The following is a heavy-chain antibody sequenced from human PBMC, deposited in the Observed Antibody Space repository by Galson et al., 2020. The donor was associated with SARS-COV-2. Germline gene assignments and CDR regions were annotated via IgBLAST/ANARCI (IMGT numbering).Heavy chain of an antibody. V-gene: IGHV3-30*18. Sequence: GGSLRLSCAASGFTFSSYGMHWVRQAPGKGLEWVAVISYDGSNKYYVDSVKGRFTISRDNSKNTLYLQMNSLRAEDTAVYYCAKSSSGWYFSGMDVWGQGTTVTVSS. CDR1: GFTFSSYG. CDR2: ISYDGSNK. CDR3: AKSSSGWYFSGMDV. D-gene: IGHD6-19*01. J-gene: IGHJ6*02.